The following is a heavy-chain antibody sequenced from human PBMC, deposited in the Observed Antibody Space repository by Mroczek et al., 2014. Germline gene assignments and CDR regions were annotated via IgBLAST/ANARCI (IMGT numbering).Heavy chain of an antibody. Sequence: QVQLQQWGAGLLKPSETLSLTCAVYGGSFSGYYWSWIRQPPGKGLEWIGEINHSGSTNYNPSLKSRVTISVDTSKNQFSLKLSSVTAADTAVYYCARVGGSDSSGYSDYWGQGTLVTVSS. V-gene: IGHV4-34*01. CDR2: INHSGST. CDR1: GGSFSGYY. D-gene: IGHD3-22*01. CDR3: ARVGGSDSSGYSDY. J-gene: IGHJ4*02.